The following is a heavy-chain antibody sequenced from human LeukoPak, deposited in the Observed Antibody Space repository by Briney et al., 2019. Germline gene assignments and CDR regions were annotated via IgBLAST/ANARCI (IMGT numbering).Heavy chain of an antibody. J-gene: IGHJ4*02. CDR1: GFSVKTNY. Sequence: GGSLRLSCAASGFSVKTNYVSWVRQAPGKGLEWVSVIYSGGSSDYAGSVKGRLTISRDNSRKTLYLQMNSLRAEDTGVFYCVRRGVLAAAPLVKWGQGTLVTVSS. V-gene: IGHV3-66*01. CDR2: IYSGGSS. D-gene: IGHD2-2*01. CDR3: VRRGVLAAAPLVK.